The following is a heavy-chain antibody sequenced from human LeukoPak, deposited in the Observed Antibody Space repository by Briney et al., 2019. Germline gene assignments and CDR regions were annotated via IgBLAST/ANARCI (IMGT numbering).Heavy chain of an antibody. J-gene: IGHJ4*02. CDR3: ARDQEGFGY. CDR1: GYTFTINY. Sequence: ASVKVSCKASGYTFTINYIHWVRQAPGQGLEWMGMIYPRDGSTSYAQKFQGRVTVTRDTSTSTVHMELSGLRSEDTAVYYCARDQEGFGYWGQGTLGTVSS. V-gene: IGHV1-46*01. CDR2: IYPRDGST.